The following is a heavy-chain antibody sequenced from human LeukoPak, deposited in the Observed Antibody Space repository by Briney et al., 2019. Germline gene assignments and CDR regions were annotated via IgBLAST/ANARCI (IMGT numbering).Heavy chain of an antibody. J-gene: IGHJ1*01. V-gene: IGHV3-7*01. CDR2: IKTDGSEK. CDR1: GFTFSSYA. CDR3: ATYSSLNRREFQY. Sequence: PGGSLRLSCAASGFTFSSYAMSWVRQAPGKGLQWVANIKTDGSEKYCVDSVKGRFTISRDNAKNSLYLQMNSLRAEDTAVYYCATYSSLNRREFQYWGQGTLLTVSS. D-gene: IGHD3-22*01.